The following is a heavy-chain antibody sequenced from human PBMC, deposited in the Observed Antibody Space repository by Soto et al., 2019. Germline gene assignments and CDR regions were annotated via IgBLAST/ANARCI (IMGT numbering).Heavy chain of an antibody. CDR3: ATANKVFEGFMVFDY. CDR1: GFTFSSYA. J-gene: IGHJ4*02. V-gene: IGHV3-23*01. CDR2: ITGSGGST. D-gene: IGHD3-3*01. Sequence: EVQLLESGGGLVQPGGSLRLSCAASGFTFSSYAMSWVRQAPGKGLEWVSTITGSGGSTYYADSVKGRFIISRDNSKNTLYLQMKSMRAEATATYYYATANKVFEGFMVFDYWGQGTLVTVSS.